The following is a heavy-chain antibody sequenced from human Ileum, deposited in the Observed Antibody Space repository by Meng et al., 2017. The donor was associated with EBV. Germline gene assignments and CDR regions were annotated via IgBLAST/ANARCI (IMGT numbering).Heavy chain of an antibody. Sequence: QLQLQESGPGLVKPSETLSLTCTVSGGSITSTDYYWGWIRQPPGKGLEWIGNIHYTDSTSYNPSLKRRVTISADTSKNQFSLKMTSVTAADTAVYYCARDGGRDGDSDYWGQGTLVTVSS. CDR1: GGSITSTDYY. J-gene: IGHJ4*02. CDR2: IHYTDST. D-gene: IGHD4-17*01. CDR3: ARDGGRDGDSDY. V-gene: IGHV4-39*07.